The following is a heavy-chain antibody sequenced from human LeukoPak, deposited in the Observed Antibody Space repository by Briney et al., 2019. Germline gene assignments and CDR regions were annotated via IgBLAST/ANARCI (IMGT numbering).Heavy chain of an antibody. Sequence: PLETLSLTCTVSGGSISSYYWSWIRQPAGKGLEWIGYIYYSGSTNYNPSLKSRVTISVDTSKNQFSLRLSSVTAADTAVYYCARDHGYNANYYFYYMDVWGKGTTVTVSS. V-gene: IGHV4-59*01. CDR2: IYYSGST. CDR1: GGSISSYY. D-gene: IGHD5-24*01. CDR3: ARDHGYNANYYFYYMDV. J-gene: IGHJ6*03.